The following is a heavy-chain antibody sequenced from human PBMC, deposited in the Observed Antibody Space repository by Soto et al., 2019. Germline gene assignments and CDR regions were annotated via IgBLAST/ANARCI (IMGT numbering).Heavy chain of an antibody. CDR1: GFTFSSYS. J-gene: IGHJ6*02. Sequence: GGSLRLYCAASGFTFSSYSMTWVRQAPGKGLEWVSSISSTSTYIFYTDSVKGRFTISRDNSKNTLYLQMNSLRAEDTAVYYCARDQADYYDSSGYIYYYGMDVSGQGTTVTVSS. V-gene: IGHV3-21*01. CDR3: ARDQADYYDSSGYIYYYGMDV. D-gene: IGHD3-22*01. CDR2: ISSTSTYI.